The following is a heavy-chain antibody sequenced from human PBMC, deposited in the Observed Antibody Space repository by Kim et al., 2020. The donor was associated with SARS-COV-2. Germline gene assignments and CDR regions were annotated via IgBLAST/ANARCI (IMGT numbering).Heavy chain of an antibody. J-gene: IGHJ4*02. V-gene: IGHV4-4*02. CDR2: LKHSGNL. CDR3: ARWGSGDSESFDF. D-gene: IGHD3-10*01. CDR1: GDSISEHYY. Sequence: SETLSLTCAVSGDSISEHYYWAWVRQPPGKGLQWIGELKHSGNLHYDPSLGSRVTFSMDKSRNQFSLKMTSMTAADTAVYYCARWGSGDSESFDFWGQGSLVTVSS.